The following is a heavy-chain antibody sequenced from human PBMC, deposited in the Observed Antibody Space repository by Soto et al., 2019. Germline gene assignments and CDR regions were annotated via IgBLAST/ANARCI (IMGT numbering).Heavy chain of an antibody. Sequence: QVQLVQAGAEVKKPGSSVKVSCKASGGTFSSYAISWVRQAPGQGLEWMGGIIPIFGTANYAQKFQGRGTITADKSTSTAYRELSSLRSEDTAVYYCARDEVAPPYGMDVWGQGTTVTVSS. CDR3: ARDEVAPPYGMDV. CDR2: IIPIFGTA. J-gene: IGHJ6*02. D-gene: IGHD5-12*01. CDR1: GGTFSSYA. V-gene: IGHV1-69*06.